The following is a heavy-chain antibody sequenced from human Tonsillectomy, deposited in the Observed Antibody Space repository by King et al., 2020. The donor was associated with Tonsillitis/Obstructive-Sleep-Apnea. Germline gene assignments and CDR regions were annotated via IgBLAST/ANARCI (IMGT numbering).Heavy chain of an antibody. D-gene: IGHD2-2*01. V-gene: IGHV3-30*04. CDR1: GFTFSSYA. J-gene: IGHJ4*02. CDR3: ARGVELGYCSSTSCYWGDY. Sequence: QLVQSGGGVVQPGRSLRLSCAASGFTFSSYAMHWVRQAPGKGLEWVAVISYDGSNKYYADSVKGRFTNSRDNSKNTLYLQMNSLRAEDTAVYYCARGVELGYCSSTSCYWGDYWGQGTLVTVSS. CDR2: ISYDGSNK.